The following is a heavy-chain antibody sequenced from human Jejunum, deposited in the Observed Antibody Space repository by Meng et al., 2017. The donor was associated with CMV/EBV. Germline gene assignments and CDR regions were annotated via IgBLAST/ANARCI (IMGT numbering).Heavy chain of an antibody. CDR2: LYTGGSS. J-gene: IGHJ4*02. CDR1: GFTVNGIY. D-gene: IGHD1-26*01. V-gene: IGHV3-53*01. CDR3: AKGEGRPHYYFDY. Sequence: SGFTVNGIYPSWVRQAPGEGLEWVSTLYTGGSSFYRDSVEGRFVISRDTSKNTLYLQMNSLRPEDTAIYYCAKGEGRPHYYFDYWGQGTLVTVSS.